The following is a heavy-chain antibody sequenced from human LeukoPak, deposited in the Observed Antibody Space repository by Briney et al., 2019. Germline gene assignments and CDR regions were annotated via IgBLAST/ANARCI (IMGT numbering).Heavy chain of an antibody. CDR3: ARALSSGWYYMDV. V-gene: IGHV4-31*03. Sequence: SQTLSLTCTVSGGSISSGGYYWSWIRQHPGRGLGWIVYIYYSASTYYNPSLKSRVTISVDTSKNQFPLKLSSVTAADTAVYYCARALSSGWYYMDVWGKGTTVTVSS. CDR2: IYYSAST. D-gene: IGHD6-19*01. J-gene: IGHJ6*03. CDR1: GGSISSGGYY.